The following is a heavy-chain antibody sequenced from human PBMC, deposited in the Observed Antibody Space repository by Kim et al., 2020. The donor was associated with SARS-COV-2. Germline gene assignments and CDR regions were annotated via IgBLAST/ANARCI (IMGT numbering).Heavy chain of an antibody. D-gene: IGHD5-18*01. CDR1: DFTFSIYS. V-gene: IGHV3-48*04. Sequence: GGSLRLSCVASDFTFSIYSMNWVRQAPGKGLEWVSYISASSNTIYYADSVKGRFTIFRDNAKNSLSLQMNNLRAEDTAVYYCARARAPDTAMVVDAYDIWGQGTMVTVSS. J-gene: IGHJ3*02. CDR2: ISASSNTI. CDR3: ARARAPDTAMVVDAYDI.